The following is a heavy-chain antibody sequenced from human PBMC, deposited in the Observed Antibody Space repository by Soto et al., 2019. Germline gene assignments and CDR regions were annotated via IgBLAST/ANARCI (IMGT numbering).Heavy chain of an antibody. CDR1: GGTFSSYA. V-gene: IGHV1-69*13. CDR2: IIPIFGTA. D-gene: IGHD1-26*01. J-gene: IGHJ6*02. Sequence: GSSVKVCCKASGGTFSSYAIRWVRQAPGQGLEWMGGIIPIFGTANYAQKFQGRVTITADESTRTAYVELSSLRSEDTAVYYCARVGAKLDYYHYRMDVSGQGNTVTVYS. CDR3: ARVGAKLDYYHYRMDV.